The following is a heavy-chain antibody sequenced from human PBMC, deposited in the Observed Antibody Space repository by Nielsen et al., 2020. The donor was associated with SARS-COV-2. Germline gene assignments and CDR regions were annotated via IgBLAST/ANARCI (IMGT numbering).Heavy chain of an antibody. Sequence: ASVKVSCKASGYTFTGYYMHWVRQAPGQGLEWMGWINPNSGGTNYAQKFQGRVTMTRDTSISTAYMELSRLRSDDTAVYYCASGVLTAVEYYGMDVWGQGTTVTVSS. J-gene: IGHJ6*02. V-gene: IGHV1-2*02. CDR3: ASGVLTAVEYYGMDV. CDR1: GYTFTGYY. D-gene: IGHD1-14*01. CDR2: INPNSGGT.